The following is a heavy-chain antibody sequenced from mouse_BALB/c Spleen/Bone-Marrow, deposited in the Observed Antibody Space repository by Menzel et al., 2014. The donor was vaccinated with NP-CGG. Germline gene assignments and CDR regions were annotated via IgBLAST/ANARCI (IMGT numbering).Heavy chain of an antibody. Sequence: VKVVDSGAELVRPGTSVKVSCKASGYAFTNYLIEWVKQRPGQGLEWIGVIDPRSGGTDYNEKFKGKAPLTADKSSSTAYMQLNSLTSGDSAVYFCARGGITTVVPYSMDYWGQGTSVTVSS. CDR1: GYAFTNYL. V-gene: IGHV1-54*03. D-gene: IGHD1-1*01. J-gene: IGHJ4*01. CDR2: IDPRSGGT. CDR3: ARGGITTVVPYSMDY.